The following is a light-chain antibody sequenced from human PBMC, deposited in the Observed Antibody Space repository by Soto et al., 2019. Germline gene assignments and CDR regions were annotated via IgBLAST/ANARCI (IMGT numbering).Light chain of an antibody. V-gene: IGKV3-11*01. CDR2: DAS. CDR3: QQYRT. J-gene: IGKJ1*01. Sequence: EIVLTQSPATLSLSPGERATLSCRASQSVNSYLAWYQQKPGQAPRLLIYDASNRATGIPARFSGSGSGTDFTLTISRLEPEDFAVYYCQQYRTFGQGTKVDIK. CDR1: QSVNSY.